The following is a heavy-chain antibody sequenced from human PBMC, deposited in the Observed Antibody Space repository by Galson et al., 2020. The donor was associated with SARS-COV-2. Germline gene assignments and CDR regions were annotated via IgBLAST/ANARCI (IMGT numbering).Heavy chain of an antibody. CDR2: IYYSGNT. J-gene: IGHJ5*02. D-gene: IGHD2-15*01. CDR3: ARHDKRIIGWFDP. V-gene: IGHV4-39*01. CDR1: GGSISSSSYY. Sequence: SETLSLTCPVSGGSISSSSYYWGWIRQPPGKGLVWIGSIYYSGNTYYNPSLKSRVTISVDTSKNQFSLKLSSVTAADTAVYHCARHDKRIIGWFDPWGQGTLVIVSS.